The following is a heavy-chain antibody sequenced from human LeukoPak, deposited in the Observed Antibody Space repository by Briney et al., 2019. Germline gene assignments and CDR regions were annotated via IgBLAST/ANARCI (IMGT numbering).Heavy chain of an antibody. CDR3: ARRGALGEYYFDY. CDR2: ISAYNGNT. D-gene: IGHD3-10*01. V-gene: IGHV1-18*04. J-gene: IGHJ4*02. CDR1: GYSFTGHY. Sequence: ASVKVSCKASGYSFTGHYMHWVRQAPGQGLEWMGWISAYNGNTNYAQKLQGRVTMTTDTSTSTAYMELRSLRSDDTAVYYCARRGALGEYYFDYWGQGTLVTVSS.